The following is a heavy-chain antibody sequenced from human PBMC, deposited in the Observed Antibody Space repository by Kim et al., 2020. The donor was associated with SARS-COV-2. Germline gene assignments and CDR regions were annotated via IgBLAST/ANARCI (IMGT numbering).Heavy chain of an antibody. V-gene: IGHV4-59*01. D-gene: IGHD3-22*01. CDR3: ARVVGVITPYYFDY. J-gene: IGHJ4*02. CDR2: IYYSGST. Sequence: SETLSLTCTVSGGSISSYYWSWIRQPPGKGLEWIGYIYYSGSTNYNPSLKSRVTISVDTSKNQFSLKLSSVTAADTAVYYCARVVGVITPYYFDYWGQGTLVTVSS. CDR1: GGSISSYY.